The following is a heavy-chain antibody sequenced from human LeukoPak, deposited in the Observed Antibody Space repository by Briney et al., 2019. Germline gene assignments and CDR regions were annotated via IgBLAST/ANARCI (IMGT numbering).Heavy chain of an antibody. V-gene: IGHV3-33*01. J-gene: IGHJ6*02. CDR2: IWYDGSNK. Sequence: PEGSLRLSCAASGFTFSSYGMHWVRQAPGKGLEWVAVIWYDGSNKYYADSVKGRFTISRDNSKNTLYLQMNSLRAEDTAVYYCAMVRDYYFYGLDVWGQGTTVTVSS. D-gene: IGHD3-10*01. CDR1: GFTFSSYG. CDR3: AMVRDYYFYGLDV.